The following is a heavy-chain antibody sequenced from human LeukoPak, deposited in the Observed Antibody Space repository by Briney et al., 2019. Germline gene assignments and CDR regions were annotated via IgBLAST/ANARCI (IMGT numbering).Heavy chain of an antibody. CDR3: AKGEYYYDSSGYPDY. D-gene: IGHD3-22*01. V-gene: IGHV3-30*02. CDR2: IWYDGSTK. J-gene: IGHJ4*02. CDR1: GFIFSNCG. Sequence: GGSLRLSCAASGFIFSNCGMHWVRQAPGKGLEWVAVIWYDGSTKFYADSVKGRFTISRDNTKNTLYLQMNSLRAEDTAVYYCAKGEYYYDSSGYPDYWGQGTLVTVSS.